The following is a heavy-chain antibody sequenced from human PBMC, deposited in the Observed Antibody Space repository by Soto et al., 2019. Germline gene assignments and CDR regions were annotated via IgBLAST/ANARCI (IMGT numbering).Heavy chain of an antibody. Sequence: SETLSLTCAVSGGSISSGGSSRTWIRQPPGKGLEWIGYIYHSGSTYYNPSLKSRVTISVDRSKNQFSLKLTSVTAADTAVYYCARGAVVNFDSWGQGTLVTVSS. V-gene: IGHV4-30-2*01. J-gene: IGHJ4*02. CDR1: GGSISSGGSS. CDR2: IYHSGST. CDR3: ARGAVVNFDS. D-gene: IGHD3-22*01.